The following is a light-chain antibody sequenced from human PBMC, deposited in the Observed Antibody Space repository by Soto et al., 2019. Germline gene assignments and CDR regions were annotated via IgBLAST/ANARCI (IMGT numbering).Light chain of an antibody. CDR1: SSDVGGYTY. CDR3: SSYEGTTSQVV. J-gene: IGLJ2*01. Sequence: QSAVTQPASVSGSPGQSITISCTGTSSDVGGYTYVSWYQQHPGEAPKLMIYEVSHRPSGVSDRFSGSKSGSTASLTISGLQTQDEGDYYCSSYEGTTSQVVFGGGTKLTVL. V-gene: IGLV2-14*01. CDR2: EVS.